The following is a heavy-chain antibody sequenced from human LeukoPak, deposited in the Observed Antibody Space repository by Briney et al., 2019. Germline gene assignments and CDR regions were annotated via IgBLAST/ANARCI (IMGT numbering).Heavy chain of an antibody. CDR2: IIPIFGTA. CDR1: GGTFSIYA. CDR3: ASSPHPAWFDP. J-gene: IGHJ5*02. Sequence: SVKVSCTASGGTFSIYAISWVRQAPGQGLEWMGGIIPIFGTANYAQKFQGRVTITADESTSTAYMELSSLRSEDTAVYYCASSPHPAWFDPWGQGTLVTVSS. V-gene: IGHV1-69*13.